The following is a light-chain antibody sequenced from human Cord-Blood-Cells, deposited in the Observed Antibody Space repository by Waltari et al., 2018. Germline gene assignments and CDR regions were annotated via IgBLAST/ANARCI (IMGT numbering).Light chain of an antibody. Sequence: DIVMTQTPLSLSVTPGQPASISRKSSQSLLHRDGKTYLYWYLQKPGQPPQLLIYEVSNRLAGVPGGFICSGSGTDFTLKISRVEAEDVGFYYCIQNIQLPPWTFGQVTKVEIK. J-gene: IGKJ1*01. CDR2: EVS. CDR1: QSLLHRDGKTY. CDR3: IQNIQLPPWT. V-gene: IGKV2D-29*01.